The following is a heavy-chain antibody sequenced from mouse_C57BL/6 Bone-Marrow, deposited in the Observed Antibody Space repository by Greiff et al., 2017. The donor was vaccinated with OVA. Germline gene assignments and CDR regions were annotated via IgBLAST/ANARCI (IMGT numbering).Heavy chain of an antibody. D-gene: IGHD2-1*01. J-gene: IGHJ4*01. V-gene: IGHV5-9-1*02. CDR3: TRLLDAMDY. Sequence: EVKLEESGEGLVKPGGSLKLSCAASGFTFSSYAMSWVRQTPEKRLEWVAYISSDGDYIYYADTVKGRFTISRDNARNTLYLQMSSLKSEDKAMYYCTRLLDAMDYWGQGTSVTVSS. CDR1: GFTFSSYA. CDR2: ISSDGDYI.